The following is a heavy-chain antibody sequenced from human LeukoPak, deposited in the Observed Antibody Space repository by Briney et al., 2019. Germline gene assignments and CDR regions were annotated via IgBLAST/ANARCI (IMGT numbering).Heavy chain of an antibody. CDR1: GYTFTSYY. CDR2: INPSGGST. V-gene: IGHV1-46*01. CDR3: ARDGLYGDYGWYFDL. J-gene: IGHJ2*01. D-gene: IGHD4-17*01. Sequence: ASVKVSCKASGYTFTSYYMHWVRQAPGQGLEWRGIINPSGGSTSYAQKFQGRVTMTRDTSTSTVYMELSSLRSEDTAVYYCARDGLYGDYGWYFDLWGRGTLVAVSS.